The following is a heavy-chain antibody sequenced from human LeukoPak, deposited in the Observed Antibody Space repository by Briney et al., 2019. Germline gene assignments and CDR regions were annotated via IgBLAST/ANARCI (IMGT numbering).Heavy chain of an antibody. J-gene: IGHJ4*02. Sequence: GGSLRLSCAVSGLTFSNSAMSWVRQAPGKGLEWVSAISVGSDVIYYADSVKGRFAISRDNSKHTVYLQMDSLRAEDTAVYYCAKSLTVTTRIHSIDPRGQGTLVTVSS. CDR3: AKSLTVTTRIHSIDP. CDR1: GLTFSNSA. CDR2: ISVGSDVI. V-gene: IGHV3-23*01. D-gene: IGHD4-17*01.